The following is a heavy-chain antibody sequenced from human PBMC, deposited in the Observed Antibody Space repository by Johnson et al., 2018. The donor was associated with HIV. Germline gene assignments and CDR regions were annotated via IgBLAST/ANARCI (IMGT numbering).Heavy chain of an antibody. D-gene: IGHD3-22*01. Sequence: QVQLVESGGGVVRPGGSLRLSCAASGFTFSRYGMHWVRQAPGKGLAWVAVISYDGSNKYYADSVKGRFTISRDNSKNTPYLQMNSLRAEDTAVYYCARDQSSGPHDAFDIWGQGTMVTVSS. CDR3: ARDQSSGPHDAFDI. CDR2: ISYDGSNK. J-gene: IGHJ3*02. V-gene: IGHV3-30*03. CDR1: GFTFSRYG.